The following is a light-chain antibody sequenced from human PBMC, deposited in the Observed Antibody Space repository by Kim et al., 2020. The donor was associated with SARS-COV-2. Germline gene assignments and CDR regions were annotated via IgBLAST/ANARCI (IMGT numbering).Light chain of an antibody. Sequence: DIRMTQSPSSLSASVGDRITITCRASQSISGWLAWYQQKPGKAPKLLIYDASTLISGVPSRFSGSGSGTEFTLTIGSLQPDDFATYYCQHYNSYSPVTFGQGTRLEIK. J-gene: IGKJ5*01. CDR2: DAS. V-gene: IGKV1-5*01. CDR3: QHYNSYSPVT. CDR1: QSISGW.